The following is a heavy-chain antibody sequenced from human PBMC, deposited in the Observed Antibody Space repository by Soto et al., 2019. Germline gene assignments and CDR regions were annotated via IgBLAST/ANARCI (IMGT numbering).Heavy chain of an antibody. CDR1: GGSISSYY. Sequence: SETLSLTCTVSGGSISSYYWSCIRQPPGKGLEWIGYIYYSGSTNYNPSLKSRVTISVDTSKNQFSLKLSSVTAADTAVYYCARVKGYSYGYGSDAYFDYWGQGTLVTVSS. J-gene: IGHJ4*02. CDR2: IYYSGST. D-gene: IGHD5-18*01. CDR3: ARVKGYSYGYGSDAYFDY. V-gene: IGHV4-59*01.